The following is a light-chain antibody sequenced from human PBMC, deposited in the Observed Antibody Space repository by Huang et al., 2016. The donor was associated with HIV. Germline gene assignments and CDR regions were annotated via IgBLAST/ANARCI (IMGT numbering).Light chain of an antibody. CDR3: QHRANWPPAYT. J-gene: IGKJ2*01. CDR2: GAS. V-gene: IGKV3-11*01. Sequence: DIVLTQSPATLSFSPGETATLSCTASHTIGTYLTLYQHTPGQTPRLLISGASNRATGIPARFSGSGADTDFTLTISSLDPEDLAVYFCQHRANWPPAYTFGQGTKLELK. CDR1: HTIGTY.